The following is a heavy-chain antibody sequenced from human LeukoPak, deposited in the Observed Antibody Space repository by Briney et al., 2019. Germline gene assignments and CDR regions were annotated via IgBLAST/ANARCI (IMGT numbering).Heavy chain of an antibody. CDR2: IYATGST. Sequence: SETLSLTCTVSGGSISSYYWSWIRQPPGKGLEWIGYIYATGSTNYNPSLKSRVTISVDTSKNQFSLKLNSVTAADTAVYYCAREELFYFGSGNYWGWFDPWGQGTLVTVSS. CDR3: AREELFYFGSGNYWGWFDP. CDR1: GGSISSYY. D-gene: IGHD3-10*01. V-gene: IGHV4-59*01. J-gene: IGHJ5*02.